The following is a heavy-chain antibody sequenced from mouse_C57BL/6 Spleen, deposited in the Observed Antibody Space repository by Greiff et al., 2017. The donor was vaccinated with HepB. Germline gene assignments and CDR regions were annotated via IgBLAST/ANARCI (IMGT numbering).Heavy chain of an antibody. CDR2: IWGVGST. Sequence: VKLVESGPGLVAPSQSLSITCTVSGFSLTSYGVDWVRQSPGKGLEWLGVIWGVGSTNYNSALKSRLSISKDNSKSQVFLKMHRLQTDDTAMYYCASDGGRRGVFAYWGQGTLVTVSA. CDR1: GFSLTSYG. V-gene: IGHV2-6*01. J-gene: IGHJ3*01. D-gene: IGHD2-12*01. CDR3: ASDGGRRGVFAY.